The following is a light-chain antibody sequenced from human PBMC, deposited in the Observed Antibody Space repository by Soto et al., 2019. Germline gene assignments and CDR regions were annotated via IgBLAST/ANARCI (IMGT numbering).Light chain of an antibody. CDR1: QTVTDY. Sequence: DLQMTQSPSSLSASVGDRVTITCRAGQTVTDYLNWYQHKPGKAPKLLIYSASTLQSGVPSRFSGSGSGTDFTLTITSLQPEDFGTYYCHQTYSTPQTFGQGTRVEIK. V-gene: IGKV1-39*01. J-gene: IGKJ1*01. CDR2: SAS. CDR3: HQTYSTPQT.